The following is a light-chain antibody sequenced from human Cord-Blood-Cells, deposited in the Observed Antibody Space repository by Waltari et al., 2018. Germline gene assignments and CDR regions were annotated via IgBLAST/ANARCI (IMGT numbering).Light chain of an antibody. V-gene: IGKV1-39*01. CDR2: PAS. J-gene: IGKJ4*01. CDR1: QSISSY. CDR3: QHTYGTAS. Sequence: DIQMTQSPSSLSASVGDRVTITCPASQSISSYLNWYQQKPGKAPKLLIYPASSLKSGVPARFSCSGSGTDFTLTISSLQPEDFATYYCQHTYGTASFVGGSKVEIK.